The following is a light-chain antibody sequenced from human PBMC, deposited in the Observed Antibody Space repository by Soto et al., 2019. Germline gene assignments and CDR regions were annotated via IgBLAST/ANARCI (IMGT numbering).Light chain of an antibody. CDR2: DAS. V-gene: IGKV1-5*01. J-gene: IGKJ4*01. CDR3: QQYNSYPLT. CDR1: QSISSW. Sequence: DIQMTQSLSTLSASVGDRVTITCRASQSISSWLAWYQQKPGKAPKLLIYDASSLESGVPSRFSGSGSGTEFTLTISSLQPDDFAPYYCQQYNSYPLTVGGGTKVDIK.